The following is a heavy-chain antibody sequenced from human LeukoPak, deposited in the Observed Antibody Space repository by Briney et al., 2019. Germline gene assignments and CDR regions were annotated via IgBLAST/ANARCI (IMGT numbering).Heavy chain of an antibody. Sequence: GSLRLSCAASGFTFSSYAMSWIRQPPGKGLEWIGYIYYSGSTNYNPSLKSRVTISVDTSKNQFSLKLSSVTAADTAVYYCARFGYSYGYDYWGQGTLVTVSS. V-gene: IGHV4-59*01. D-gene: IGHD5-18*01. J-gene: IGHJ4*02. CDR2: IYYSGST. CDR3: ARFGYSYGYDY. CDR1: GFTFSSYA.